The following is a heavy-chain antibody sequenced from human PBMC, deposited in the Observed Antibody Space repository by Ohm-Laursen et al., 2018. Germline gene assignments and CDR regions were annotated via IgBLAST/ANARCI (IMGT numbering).Heavy chain of an antibody. CDR2: IYSGGST. Sequence: SLRLSCSASGFTVSSNYMSWVRQAPGKGLEWVSVIYSGGSTYYADSVKGRFTISRDNSKNTLYLQMNSLRAEDTAVYYCVSSYSSGWYDYWGQGTLVTVSS. CDR3: VSSYSSGWYDY. J-gene: IGHJ4*02. V-gene: IGHV3-53*01. D-gene: IGHD6-19*01. CDR1: GFTVSSNY.